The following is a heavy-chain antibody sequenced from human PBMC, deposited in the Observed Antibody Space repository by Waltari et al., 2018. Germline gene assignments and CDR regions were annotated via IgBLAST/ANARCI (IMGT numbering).Heavy chain of an antibody. V-gene: IGHV3-7*01. D-gene: IGHD6-6*01. CDR1: GFTFSSYW. J-gene: IGHJ4*02. CDR2: IKQDGSEK. Sequence: EVQLVESGGGLVQPGGSLRLSCAASGFTFSSYWRSWVRQAPGKGLEWVASIKQDGSEKSDVDSVKSRFTISRDKAKNSLYLQMNSLRAEDTAVYYCARLIAARRQFDYWGQGTLVTVSS. CDR3: ARLIAARRQFDY.